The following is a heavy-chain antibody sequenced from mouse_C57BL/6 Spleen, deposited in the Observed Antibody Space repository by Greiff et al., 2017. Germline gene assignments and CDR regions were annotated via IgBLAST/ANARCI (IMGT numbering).Heavy chain of an antibody. J-gene: IGHJ1*03. V-gene: IGHV1-63*01. CDR3: ARSPTYGSSSDWYFDV. D-gene: IGHD1-1*01. Sequence: VQLQQSGAELVRPGTSVKMSCKASGYTFTNYWIGWAKQRPGHGLEWIGDIYPGGGYTNYNEKFKGKATLTVDKSSSTAYMQFSSLTSEDSAIYYCARSPTYGSSSDWYFDVWGTGTTVTVSS. CDR2: IYPGGGYT. CDR1: GYTFTNYW.